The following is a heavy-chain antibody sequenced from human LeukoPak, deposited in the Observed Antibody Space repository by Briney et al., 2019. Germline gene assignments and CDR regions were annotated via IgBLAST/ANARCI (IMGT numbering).Heavy chain of an antibody. CDR2: IHTTGT. Sequence: SETLSLTCSVSGDSLNSATYFWTWIRQPAGKGLEWIGRIHTTGTNYNPSLKSRVTISGGTSRNQFSLNLSSVTAADTAVYYCARLQDYYDTTGSNYYYIDVWGQGTTVAVSS. CDR1: GDSLNSATYF. J-gene: IGHJ6*03. CDR3: ARLQDYYDTTGSNYYYIDV. D-gene: IGHD3-22*01. V-gene: IGHV4-61*02.